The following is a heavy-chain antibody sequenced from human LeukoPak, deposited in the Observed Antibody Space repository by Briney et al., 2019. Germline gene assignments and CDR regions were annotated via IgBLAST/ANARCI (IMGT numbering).Heavy chain of an antibody. J-gene: IGHJ4*02. CDR3: ARGDCSTTSCYAFDY. CDR1: GFTVSNNY. CDR2: IYSGGST. D-gene: IGHD2-2*01. Sequence: GGSLRLSCAASGFTVSNNYMNWVRQAPGKGLEWVSVIYSGGSTYYADFVKGRFTISRDNSENMLYLQMNSLRAEDTAIYYCARGDCSTTSCYAFDYWGQGTLVTVSS. V-gene: IGHV3-53*01.